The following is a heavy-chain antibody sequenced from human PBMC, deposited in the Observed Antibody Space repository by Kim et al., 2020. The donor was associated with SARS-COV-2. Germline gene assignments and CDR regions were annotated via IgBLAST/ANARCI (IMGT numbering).Heavy chain of an antibody. Sequence: SETLSLTCTVSGGSISSYYWSWIRQPPGKGLEWIGYIYYSGSTNYNPSLKSRVPISVDTSKNQFSLKLRSVTAADTAVYYCARDGIGSRGGGYYYYGMDVWGQGTTVTVAS. CDR3: ARDGIGSRGGGYYYYGMDV. CDR2: IYYSGST. V-gene: IGHV4-59*13. D-gene: IGHD1-20*01. CDR1: GGSISSYY. J-gene: IGHJ6*02.